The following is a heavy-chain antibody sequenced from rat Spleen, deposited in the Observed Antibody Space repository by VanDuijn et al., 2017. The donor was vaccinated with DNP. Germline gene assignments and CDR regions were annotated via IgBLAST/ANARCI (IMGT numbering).Heavy chain of an antibody. CDR2: ISYEGSST. Sequence: EVQLVESGGGLVQPGRSLKLSCAASGFTFSDYYMAWVRQAPTKGLEWVASISYEGSSTYYGDSVKGRFTISRDNAKSTLYLQMNSLRSEDTATYYCARGDSGYPAYWGQGTLVTVSS. J-gene: IGHJ3*01. V-gene: IGHV5-22*01. CDR1: GFTFSDYY. CDR3: ARGDSGYPAY. D-gene: IGHD4-3*01.